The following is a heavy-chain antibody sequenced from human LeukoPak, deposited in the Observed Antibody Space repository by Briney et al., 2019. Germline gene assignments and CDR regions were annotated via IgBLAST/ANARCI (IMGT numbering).Heavy chain of an antibody. Sequence: PGGSLRLSCAASGFTFSSYGMHWVRQAPGKGLEWVAVIWYDGSNKYYADSVKGRFTISRDNSKNTLYLQMNSLRAEDTAVYYCAREDYYGSGSQYGMDVWGQGTTVTVSS. D-gene: IGHD3-10*01. J-gene: IGHJ6*02. CDR1: GFTFSSYG. CDR3: AREDYYGSGSQYGMDV. CDR2: IWYDGSNK. V-gene: IGHV3-33*01.